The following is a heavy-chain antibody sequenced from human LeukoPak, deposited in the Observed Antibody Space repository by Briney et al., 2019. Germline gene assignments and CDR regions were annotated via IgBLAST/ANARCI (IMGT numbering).Heavy chain of an antibody. CDR2: IRSKGYGGTA. D-gene: IGHD3-9*01. V-gene: IGHV3-49*03. J-gene: IGHJ4*02. Sequence: PGGSLRLSCEGSGFTFGDYSMSWFRQAPGKGLEWVGFIRSKGYGGTAEYAASVKGRFTISRDDSNSVAYLQMDSLKTEDTAVYYCTREIRYFDWFQADYWGQGTLVTVSS. CDR3: TREIRYFDWFQADY. CDR1: GFTFGDYS.